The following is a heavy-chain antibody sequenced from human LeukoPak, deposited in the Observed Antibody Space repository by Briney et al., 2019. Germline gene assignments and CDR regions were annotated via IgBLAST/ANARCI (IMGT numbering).Heavy chain of an antibody. CDR3: TREGSSGYYRY. V-gene: IGHV1-2*02. D-gene: IGHD3-3*01. CDR2: ISPKSGGT. J-gene: IGHJ4*02. CDR1: GYPFIDNH. Sequence: GASVKVSCKASGYPFIDNHIHWVRQAPGQGPEWMGWISPKSGGTVYSQKFQGRVTLTSDTSINTVYMELSSLRSDDTAVYFCTREGSSGYYRYWGQGTLVTASS.